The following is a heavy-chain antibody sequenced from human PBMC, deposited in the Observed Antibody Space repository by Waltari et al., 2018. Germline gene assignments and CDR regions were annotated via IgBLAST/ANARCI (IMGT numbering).Heavy chain of an antibody. Sequence: QVQLVESGGGVVQPGRSLRLSCAASGFTFSSYAMHWVRQAPGKGLEWVAVISYDGSNKYYADSVKGRFTISRDNSKNTLYLQMNSLRAEDTAVYYCASVNYYGSGSYYSPFDYWGQGTLVTVSS. J-gene: IGHJ4*02. D-gene: IGHD3-10*01. CDR2: ISYDGSNK. V-gene: IGHV3-30-3*01. CDR1: GFTFSSYA. CDR3: ASVNYYGSGSYYSPFDY.